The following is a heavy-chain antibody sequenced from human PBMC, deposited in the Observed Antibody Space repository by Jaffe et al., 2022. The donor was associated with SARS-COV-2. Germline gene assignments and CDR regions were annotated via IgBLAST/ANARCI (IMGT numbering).Heavy chain of an antibody. V-gene: IGHV3-7*01. CDR3: ATCLYSYGSSYYYYMDV. CDR2: IKQDGSEK. D-gene: IGHD5-18*01. Sequence: EVQLVESGGGLVQPGGSLRLSCAASGFTFSSYWMSWVRQAPGKGLEWVANIKQDGSEKYYVDSVKGRFTISRDNAKNSLYLQMNSLRAEDTAVYYCATCLYSYGSSYYYYMDVWGKGTTVTVSS. CDR1: GFTFSSYW. J-gene: IGHJ6*03.